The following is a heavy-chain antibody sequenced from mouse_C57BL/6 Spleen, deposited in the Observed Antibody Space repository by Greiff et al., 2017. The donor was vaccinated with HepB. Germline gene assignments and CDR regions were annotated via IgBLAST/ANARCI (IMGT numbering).Heavy chain of an antibody. V-gene: IGHV7-3*01. Sequence: EVMLVESGGGLVQPGGSLSLSCAASGFTFTDYYMSWVRQPPGKALEWLGFIRNKANGYTTEYSASVKGRFTISRDNSQSILYLQMNALRAEDSATYYCARSHSRDGYFDVWGTGTTVTVSS. D-gene: IGHD2-12*01. CDR2: IRNKANGYTT. CDR1: GFTFTDYY. J-gene: IGHJ1*03. CDR3: ARSHSRDGYFDV.